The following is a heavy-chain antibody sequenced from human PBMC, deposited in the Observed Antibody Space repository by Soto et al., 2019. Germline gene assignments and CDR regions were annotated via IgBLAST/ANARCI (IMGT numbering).Heavy chain of an antibody. CDR2: IFYSGST. V-gene: IGHV4-31*03. D-gene: IGHD1-20*01. CDR1: GGSISSGGYY. Sequence: KAWETLSLTCSVSGGSISSGGYYWSWIRQHPGKGLEWIGYIFYSGSTHYNPSLKGRITISVDTSKNQFSLRLSSVTAADTAVYYCARGRNWKFDYWGQGTLVTVSS. J-gene: IGHJ4*02. CDR3: ARGRNWKFDY.